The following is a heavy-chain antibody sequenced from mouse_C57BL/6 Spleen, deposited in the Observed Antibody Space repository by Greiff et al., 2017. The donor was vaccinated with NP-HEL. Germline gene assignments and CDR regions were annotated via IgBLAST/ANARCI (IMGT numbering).Heavy chain of an antibody. D-gene: IGHD2-5*01. Sequence: QVQLQQPGAELVMPGASVKLSCKASGYTFTSYWMHWVKQRPGQGLEWIGEIDPSDSYTNYNQKFKGKSTLTVDKSSSTAYMQLSSLTSEDSSVYYCARGYSNYLFDYWGQGTTLTVSS. CDR1: GYTFTSYW. CDR3: ARGYSNYLFDY. CDR2: IDPSDSYT. J-gene: IGHJ2*01. V-gene: IGHV1-69*01.